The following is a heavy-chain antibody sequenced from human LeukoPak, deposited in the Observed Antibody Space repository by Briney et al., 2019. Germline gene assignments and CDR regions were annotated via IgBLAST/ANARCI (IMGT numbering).Heavy chain of an antibody. Sequence: SETLSLTCAVSDDSFSSHYWTWIRQPPGKGLEWIGYISYIGTTNYNPSLKSRVTISIDTSKNQFSLKLSSVTAADTAVYYCARVSSSYALDYWGQGTLVTVSS. CDR1: DDSFSSHY. D-gene: IGHD6-13*01. CDR2: ISYIGTT. J-gene: IGHJ4*02. V-gene: IGHV4-59*11. CDR3: ARVSSSYALDY.